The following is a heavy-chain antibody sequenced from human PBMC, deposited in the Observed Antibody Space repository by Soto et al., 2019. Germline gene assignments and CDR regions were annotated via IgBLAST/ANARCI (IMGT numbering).Heavy chain of an antibody. CDR1: GFTFSSYS. CDR2: ISSSSSYI. CDR3: ASLPSAGRDIVATTRVGFDY. Sequence: GGSLRLSCAASGFTFSSYSMNWVRQAPGKGLEWVSSISSSSSYIYYADSVKGRFTISRDNAKNSLYLQMNSLRAEDTAVYYCASLPSAGRDIVATTRVGFDYWGQGTLVTVSS. D-gene: IGHD5-12*01. V-gene: IGHV3-21*01. J-gene: IGHJ4*02.